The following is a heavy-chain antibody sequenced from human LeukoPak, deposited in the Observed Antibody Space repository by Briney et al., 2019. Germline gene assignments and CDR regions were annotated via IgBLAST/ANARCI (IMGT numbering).Heavy chain of an antibody. CDR2: ISWNSKNI. Sequence: GRSLRLSCAASGFTFDDYAMFWVRQAPGKGLEGVSGISWNSKNIGYAASVKGRFTISRDNGKNSLYLQMNSLRAEDTAFYYCARGNRDSSGFYYYYGMDVWGQGTTVTVSS. V-gene: IGHV3-9*01. CDR3: ARGNRDSSGFYYYYGMDV. CDR1: GFTFDDYA. D-gene: IGHD6-19*01. J-gene: IGHJ6*02.